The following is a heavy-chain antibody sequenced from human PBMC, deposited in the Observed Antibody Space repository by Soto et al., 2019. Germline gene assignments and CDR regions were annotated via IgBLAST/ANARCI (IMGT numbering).Heavy chain of an antibody. CDR1: GYTLTELS. J-gene: IGHJ4*02. CDR2: FDPEDGET. CDR3: ATQVYGSGSYPYDY. Sequence: ASVKVSCXVSGYTLTELSMHWVRQAPGKGLEWMGGFDPEDGETIYAQKFQGRVTMTEDTSTDTAYMELSSLRSEDTAVYYCATQVYGSGSYPYDYWGQGTLVTVSS. D-gene: IGHD3-10*01. V-gene: IGHV1-24*01.